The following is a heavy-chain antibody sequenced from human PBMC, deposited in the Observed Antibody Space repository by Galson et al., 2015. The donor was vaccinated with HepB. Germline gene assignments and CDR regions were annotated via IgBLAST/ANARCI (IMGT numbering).Heavy chain of an antibody. V-gene: IGHV3-30-3*01. CDR3: ARDLASDFDH. CDR1: NFIFSDYA. Sequence: SLRLSCAASNFIFSDYAVHWVRQAPGKGLEWVAVISYDGSDKFYADTVKGRFTISRDNSRNTLYLQMKSLRGEDTAVYYCARDLASDFDHWGQGTLVTVSS. J-gene: IGHJ4*02. CDR2: ISYDGSDK. D-gene: IGHD2-21*01.